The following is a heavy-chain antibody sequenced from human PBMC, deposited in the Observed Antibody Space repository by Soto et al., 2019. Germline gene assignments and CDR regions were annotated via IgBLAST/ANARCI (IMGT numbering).Heavy chain of an antibody. CDR3: ARGWGYDSNDYYYAY. V-gene: IGHV1-69*01. D-gene: IGHD3-22*01. CDR2: ILPIVGTA. CDR1: GGTFSRHA. J-gene: IGHJ4*02. Sequence: QVQLVQSGAEVRKPGSSVKVSCKASGGTFSRHAISWVRQAPGQGLEWMGGILPIVGTANHAQKFQGRVTIIADESTSTVYMELSSLRSEDTAMYYCARGWGYDSNDYYYAYWGQGTLVIVSS.